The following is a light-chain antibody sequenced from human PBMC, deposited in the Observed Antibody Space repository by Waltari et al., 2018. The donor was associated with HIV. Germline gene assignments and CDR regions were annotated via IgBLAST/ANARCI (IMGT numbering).Light chain of an antibody. CDR3: CSYAGSSPYV. Sequence: QSALTQPASVSGSPGQSITISCTGTSSDVGSYNLVPWYQQHPGKAPKRMIYEVSKRPSGVSNRFSGSKSGNTASLTISGLQAEDEADYYCCSYAGSSPYVFGTGTKVTVL. J-gene: IGLJ1*01. CDR2: EVS. V-gene: IGLV2-23*02. CDR1: SSDVGSYNL.